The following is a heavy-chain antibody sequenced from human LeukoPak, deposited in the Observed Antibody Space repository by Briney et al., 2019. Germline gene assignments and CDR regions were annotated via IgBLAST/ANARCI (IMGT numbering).Heavy chain of an antibody. V-gene: IGHV1-2*02. J-gene: IGHJ6*03. CDR2: INPNSGGT. Sequence: ASVKISCKASGYTFTGYYMHWVRQAPGQGLEWMGWINPNSGGTNYAQKFQGRVTMTRDTSISTAYMELSRLRSDDTAVYYCARGRGFGELNYYYMDVWGKGTTVTISS. CDR3: ARGRGFGELNYYYMDV. D-gene: IGHD3-10*01. CDR1: GYTFTGYY.